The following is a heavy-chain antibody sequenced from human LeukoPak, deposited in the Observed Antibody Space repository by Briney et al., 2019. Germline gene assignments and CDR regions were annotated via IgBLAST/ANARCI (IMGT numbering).Heavy chain of an antibody. CDR3: AKDRGPLTEYFQH. J-gene: IGHJ1*01. CDR2: ISGSGGST. V-gene: IGHV3-23*01. Sequence: TGGSLRVYYAAAGFSFSRYAMTWGGQAGGSVLPSVSAISGSGGSTYYADSVKGRFTISRDNSKNTLYLQMNSLRAEDTAVYYCAKDRGPLTEYFQHWGQGTLVTVSS. CDR1: GFSFSRYA. D-gene: IGHD1-26*01.